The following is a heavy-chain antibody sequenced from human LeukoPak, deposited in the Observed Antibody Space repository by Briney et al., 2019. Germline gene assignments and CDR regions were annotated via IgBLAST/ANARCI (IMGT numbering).Heavy chain of an antibody. D-gene: IGHD3-16*02. J-gene: IGHJ4*02. CDR3: ARGYPTGRNFDY. CDR2: ISTSSSTI. V-gene: IGHV3-48*02. Sequence: GGSLRLSCAASGFTFSDYSMNWVRQAPGQGLEWVSYISTSSSTIYYADSVKGRFTISRDNAKNSLYLQMNSLRDEDTAVYYCARGYPTGRNFDYWGQGTLFTVSS. CDR1: GFTFSDYS.